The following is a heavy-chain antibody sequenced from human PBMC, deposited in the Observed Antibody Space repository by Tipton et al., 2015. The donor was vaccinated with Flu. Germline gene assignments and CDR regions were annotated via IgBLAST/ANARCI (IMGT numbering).Heavy chain of an antibody. D-gene: IGHD3-3*01. CDR2: IYETGKT. V-gene: IGHV4-4*02. J-gene: IGHJ4*02. Sequence: SLRLSCYVSGTSVTGTDWWSWVRQPPGKGLEWVGEIYETGKTNYNPSLRRRVTISLDKSKNQISLKLTSVTAADTAVYYCARDILDGAHFASWGQGALVTVSS. CDR3: ARDILDGAHFAS. CDR1: GTSVTGTDW.